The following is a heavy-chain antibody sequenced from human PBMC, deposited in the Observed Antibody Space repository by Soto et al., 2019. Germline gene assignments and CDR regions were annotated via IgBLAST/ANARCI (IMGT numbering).Heavy chain of an antibody. D-gene: IGHD1-26*01. CDR2: IHSDGSST. V-gene: IGHV3-74*01. CDR1: GFTFSYYW. J-gene: IGHJ3*01. Sequence: EVQLLESGGGLVQPGESLRLSCAASGFTFSYYWMHWVRQAPGMGLVWVSRIHSDGSSTTYADYVKGRFTISRDNARNTLYLEMNRLRAEDTAVYYCARGDRGAFDLWGQGTVLTVSS. CDR3: ARGDRGAFDL.